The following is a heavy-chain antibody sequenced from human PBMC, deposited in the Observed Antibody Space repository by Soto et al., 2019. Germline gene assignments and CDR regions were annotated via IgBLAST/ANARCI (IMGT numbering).Heavy chain of an antibody. J-gene: IGHJ4*02. D-gene: IGHD6-13*01. CDR2: ISAYNGNT. Sequence: QVQLVQSGAEVKKPGASVKVSCKASGYTFTSYGISWVRQAPGQGLEWMGWISAYNGNTNYAQKLQGRVTMTTDTSTSTAYMELRSLRSDDTAVYYCATSMESSGWYLTGLDYFDYLGQGTLVTVSS. V-gene: IGHV1-18*01. CDR3: ATSMESSGWYLTGLDYFDY. CDR1: GYTFTSYG.